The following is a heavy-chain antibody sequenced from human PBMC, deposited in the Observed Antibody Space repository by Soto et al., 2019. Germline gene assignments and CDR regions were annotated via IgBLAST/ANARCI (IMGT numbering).Heavy chain of an antibody. Sequence: GGSPRLSFAASEFTFSSDSMSWVRQAPGKGLDWVSAISVSVGSTYYADSVKGRFTISRDNSKNTLYLQMNSLRAEDTAVYYCAKVERAVAGIIDWGQGTLVTVSS. V-gene: IGHV3-23*01. CDR1: EFTFSSDS. D-gene: IGHD6-19*01. CDR3: AKVERAVAGIID. J-gene: IGHJ4*02. CDR2: ISVSVGST.